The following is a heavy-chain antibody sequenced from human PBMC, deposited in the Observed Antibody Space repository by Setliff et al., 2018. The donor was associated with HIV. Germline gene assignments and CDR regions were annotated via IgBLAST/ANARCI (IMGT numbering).Heavy chain of an antibody. V-gene: IGHV3-23*01. J-gene: IGHJ4*02. CDR1: GFPFSSYS. CDR2: ISSGGEIM. D-gene: IGHD2-8*02. Sequence: PGGSLRLSCAASGFPFSSYSMNWVRQAPGKGLLWVSAISSGGEIMFYADSVKGRFTISRDNSKNTLYLQMISLRADDTAVYYCSKSLLVAGNDYWGQGTLVTVSS. CDR3: SKSLLVAGNDY.